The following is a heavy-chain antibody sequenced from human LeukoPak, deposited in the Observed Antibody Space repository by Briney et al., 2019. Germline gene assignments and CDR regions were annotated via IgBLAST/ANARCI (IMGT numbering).Heavy chain of an antibody. Sequence: PSETLSLTCAVCGYSISSGYYWGWIRQPPGKGLEWSGRIYHSGSTYYNPSLKSRVTLSVDTSKNQFSLKLSSVTAADAAVYYCASSYYGSGVNWFDPWGQGTLVTVSS. CDR2: IYHSGST. D-gene: IGHD3-10*01. CDR3: ASSYYGSGVNWFDP. V-gene: IGHV4-38-2*01. J-gene: IGHJ5*02. CDR1: GYSISSGYY.